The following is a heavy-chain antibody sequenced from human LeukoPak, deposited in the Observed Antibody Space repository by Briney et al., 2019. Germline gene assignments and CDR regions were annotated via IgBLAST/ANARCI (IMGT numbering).Heavy chain of an antibody. D-gene: IGHD2-2*01. Sequence: SSETLSLTCTVSGGSISSSSYYWGWIRQPPGKGLEWIGSIYYSGSTYYNPSLKSRVTISVDTSKNQFSLKLSSVTAADTAVYYCARGRIVVVPAAMPPGIDYWGQGTLVTVSS. CDR2: IYYSGST. V-gene: IGHV4-39*07. J-gene: IGHJ4*02. CDR3: ARGRIVVVPAAMPPGIDY. CDR1: GGSISSSSYY.